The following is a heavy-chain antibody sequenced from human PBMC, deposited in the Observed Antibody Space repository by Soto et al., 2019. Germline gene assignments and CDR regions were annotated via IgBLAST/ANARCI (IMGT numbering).Heavy chain of an antibody. CDR1: GFTFTNYA. Sequence: PGGSLRLSCAASGFTFTNYALHWVRQAPGKGPEWVAVTSFDGGNKYYADSVKGRFTISRDNSKNTVYLQMNRLRDEDTALYYCARDQFYYDSSPGDYWGQGTLVTVSS. CDR3: ARDQFYYDSSPGDY. CDR2: TSFDGGNK. V-gene: IGHV3-30-3*01. J-gene: IGHJ4*02. D-gene: IGHD3-22*01.